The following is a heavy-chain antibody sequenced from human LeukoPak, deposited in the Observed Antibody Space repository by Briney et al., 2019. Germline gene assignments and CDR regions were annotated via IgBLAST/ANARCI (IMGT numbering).Heavy chain of an antibody. D-gene: IGHD2-2*01. CDR3: AYQLPAAMPGHYYYYYYMDV. CDR2: IYRSGST. Sequence: SETLSLTCTVSGYSINSGYYWVWIRQPPGKGLEWIGSIYRSGSTNYNPSLKSRVTISVDTAKNQFSLKLTSVTAADTAMYYCAYQLPAAMPGHYYYYYYMDVWGKGTTVTISS. CDR1: GYSINSGYY. J-gene: IGHJ6*03. V-gene: IGHV4-38-2*02.